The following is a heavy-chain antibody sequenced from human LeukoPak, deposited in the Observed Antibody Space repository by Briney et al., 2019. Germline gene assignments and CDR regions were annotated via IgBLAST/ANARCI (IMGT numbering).Heavy chain of an antibody. CDR1: GGSINSGGYY. J-gene: IGHJ4*02. CDR3: ARSGHCSGTSCYGEGIDF. CDR2: IYYSGSA. Sequence: SETLSLTCTVSGGSINSGGYYWTWIRQHPGKGLEWIGYIYYSGSAYYNPSLKSRINISVDTSKNQFSLKLSSVTAADTAVYYCARSGHCSGTSCYGEGIDFWGQGTLVTVSS. V-gene: IGHV4-31*03. D-gene: IGHD2-2*01.